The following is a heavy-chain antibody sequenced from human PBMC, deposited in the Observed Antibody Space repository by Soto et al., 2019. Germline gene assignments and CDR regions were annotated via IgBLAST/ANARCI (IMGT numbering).Heavy chain of an antibody. CDR1: GFTFNNYG. D-gene: IGHD6-13*01. Sequence: QVQLVESGGGVGQPGRSLRLSCAASGFTFNNYGMHWVRQAPGKGLEWVATISNDGSDKYYADSVKGRLTISRDNSKNTVYLQMNSLRAEEPAVYYCAKDQGIAASHGIDWGQGTMVTVSS. CDR2: ISNDGSDK. V-gene: IGHV3-30*18. J-gene: IGHJ3*01. CDR3: AKDQGIAASHGID.